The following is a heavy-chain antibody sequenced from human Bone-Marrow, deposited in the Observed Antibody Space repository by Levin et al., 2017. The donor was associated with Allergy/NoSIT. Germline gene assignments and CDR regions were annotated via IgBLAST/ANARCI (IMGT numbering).Heavy chain of an antibody. Sequence: GGSLRLSCVASGFDFSSYGMHWVRQAPGKGLEWVAVISYDETNKFYGDSVEGRFTISRDNSKNTLFLEVDSLRVDDTAVYYCARDYLAVAGDNYFDYWGQGTLVTVSS. CDR1: GFDFSSYG. D-gene: IGHD6-19*01. V-gene: IGHV3-30*03. J-gene: IGHJ4*02. CDR2: ISYDETNK. CDR3: ARDYLAVAGDNYFDY.